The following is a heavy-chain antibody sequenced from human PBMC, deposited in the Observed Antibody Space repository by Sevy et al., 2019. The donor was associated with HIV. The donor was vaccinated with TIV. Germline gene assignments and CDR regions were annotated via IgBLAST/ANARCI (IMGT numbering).Heavy chain of an antibody. CDR3: VRGPNCGVGGCQQISPYCLDV. D-gene: IGHD2-15*01. CDR2: IRNRPNSYTT. V-gene: IGHV3-72*01. CDR1: GFTFSDHY. Sequence: GGSLRLSCAASGFTFSDHYVDWVRQAPGKGLEWVGRIRNRPNSYTTEYAASVKGRFTISRDESRNSVYLKMNSLKTKDWAVYYCVRGPNCGVGGCQQISPYCLDVWGKGATVTVSS. J-gene: IGHJ6*03.